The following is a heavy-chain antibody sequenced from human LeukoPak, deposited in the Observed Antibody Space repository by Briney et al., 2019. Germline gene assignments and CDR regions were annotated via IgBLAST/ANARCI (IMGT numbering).Heavy chain of an antibody. V-gene: IGHV3-11*04. Sequence: GGSLRLSYAASGFTVRYYYISWIRQAPRKGLEWVSYISSSGSTIYYADSVKGRFTISRDNAKNSLYLQMNSLRAEDTAVYYCARDPNGGFFNYWGQGTLVAVSS. D-gene: IGHD3-3*01. J-gene: IGHJ4*02. CDR1: GFTVRYYY. CDR3: ARDPNGGFFNY. CDR2: ISSSGSTI.